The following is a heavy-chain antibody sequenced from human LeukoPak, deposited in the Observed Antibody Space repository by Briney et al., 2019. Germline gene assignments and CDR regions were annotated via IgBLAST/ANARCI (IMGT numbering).Heavy chain of an antibody. Sequence: SETLSLTCTVSGGSISYYYWSWIRQPPGKGLELIGYIYYSGSTNYNPSLKSRVTISVDTFKNHLSLRLSSVTAADTAVYYCARSPGRNWFDPWGQGTLVTVSS. V-gene: IGHV4-59*01. CDR1: GGSISYYY. CDR3: ARSPGRNWFDP. J-gene: IGHJ5*02. CDR2: IYYSGST. D-gene: IGHD3-10*01.